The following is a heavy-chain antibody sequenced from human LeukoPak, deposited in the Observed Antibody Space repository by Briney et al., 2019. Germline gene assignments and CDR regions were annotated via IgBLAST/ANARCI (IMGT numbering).Heavy chain of an antibody. CDR2: IYYTGTT. J-gene: IGHJ3*02. CDR1: GVSISSGNYY. Sequence: KPAQTLSLTCTVSGVSISSGNYYWSWIRQPPGKGLEWIGYIYYTGTTYYSPSLKSRVTISVDTSKNQFSLRLSSVTAADTAVYYCATDVAVAGTGAFDIWGQGTMVTVSS. D-gene: IGHD6-19*01. V-gene: IGHV4-30-4*08. CDR3: ATDVAVAGTGAFDI.